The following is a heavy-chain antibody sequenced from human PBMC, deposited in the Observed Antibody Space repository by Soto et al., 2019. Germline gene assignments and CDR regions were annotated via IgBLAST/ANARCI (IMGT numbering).Heavy chain of an antibody. J-gene: IGHJ6*02. V-gene: IGHV3-33*01. D-gene: IGHD6-13*01. Sequence: PGGSLRLSCEVSFSMFSSHGMHWVRQPPGKGLEWVAVIWYDGSDTSYADSVKGRFTISRDNSKNMLSLQMNSLGVEDTAIYYCPRDQSSTFKGGMDVWGQGTRVTVSS. CDR2: IWYDGSDT. CDR1: FSMFSSHG. CDR3: PRDQSSTFKGGMDV.